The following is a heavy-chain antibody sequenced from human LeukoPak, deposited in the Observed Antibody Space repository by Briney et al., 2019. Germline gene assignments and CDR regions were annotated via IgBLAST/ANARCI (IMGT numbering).Heavy chain of an antibody. D-gene: IGHD3-3*02. V-gene: IGHV3-7*01. CDR1: GFTFSNYW. Sequence: PGGSLRLSCAASGFTFSNYWMSWVRQAPGKGLEWVANIKPDVSEIYYVDSVKGRFTISRDNAKNSLYLQMNSLRDEDTALYYCARSIEAGFDPWGQGTLVTVS. J-gene: IGHJ5*02. CDR3: ARSIEAGFDP. CDR2: IKPDVSEI.